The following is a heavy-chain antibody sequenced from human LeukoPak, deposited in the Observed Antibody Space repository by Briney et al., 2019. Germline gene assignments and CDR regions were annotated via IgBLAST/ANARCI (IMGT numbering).Heavy chain of an antibody. J-gene: IGHJ4*02. CDR3: ASPSPGGGAAGLFDY. D-gene: IGHD6-13*01. Sequence: PGGSLRLSCAVSGFTVSSNFLNWVRQAPGRGLEWVPVLYSGGTTFYADSVKGRFTISRGNSKNTLYLQMNSLRLDDTAVYYCASPSPGGGAAGLFDYWGQGALVTVSS. CDR1: GFTVSSNF. V-gene: IGHV3-53*05. CDR2: LYSGGTT.